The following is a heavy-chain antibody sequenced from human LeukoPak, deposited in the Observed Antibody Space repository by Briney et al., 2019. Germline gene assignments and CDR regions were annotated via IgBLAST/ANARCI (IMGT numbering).Heavy chain of an antibody. CDR1: GYSFTSYW. CDR2: IYPGDSDT. J-gene: IGHJ3*02. CDR3: ARGRDYYGSGSYYNVMAHAFDI. Sequence: GESLKISCQGSGYSFTSYWIGWVRPMPGKGLEWMGIIYPGDSDTRYSPSFQGQVTISADKSISTAYLQWSSLKASYTAMYYCARGRDYYGSGSYYNVMAHAFDIWGQGTMVTVSS. D-gene: IGHD3-10*01. V-gene: IGHV5-51*01.